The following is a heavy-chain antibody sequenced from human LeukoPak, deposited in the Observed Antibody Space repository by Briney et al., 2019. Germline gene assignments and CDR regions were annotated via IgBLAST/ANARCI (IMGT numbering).Heavy chain of an antibody. J-gene: IGHJ3*01. V-gene: IGHV1-8*01. CDR1: GYTLTNYD. CDR3: ARRVRGVVIFSRAQGSFDL. Sequence: ASVKDSCKASGYTLTNYDINWVSQATGQGLKCRGWMHPSNGDAGYAQKFQGRVTMTRNTSTTTAYMELSSLRSDDTAVYYCARRVRGVVIFSRAQGSFDLWGQGTLVTVSS. CDR2: MHPSNGDA. D-gene: IGHD3-10*01.